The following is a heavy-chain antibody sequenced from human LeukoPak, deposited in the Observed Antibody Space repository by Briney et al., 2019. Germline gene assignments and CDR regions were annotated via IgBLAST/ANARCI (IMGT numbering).Heavy chain of an antibody. CDR2: IYYSGST. CDR1: GGSISSYY. CDR3: ARHVHYYDSSGYYYERAFDI. V-gene: IGHV4-59*08. D-gene: IGHD3-22*01. J-gene: IGHJ3*02. Sequence: SETLSLTCTVSGGSISSYYWSWIRQPPGKGLEWIGYIYYSGSTNYNPSLKSRVTISVDTSKNQFSLKLSSVTAADTAVYYCARHVHYYDSSGYYYERAFDIWGQGTMVTVSS.